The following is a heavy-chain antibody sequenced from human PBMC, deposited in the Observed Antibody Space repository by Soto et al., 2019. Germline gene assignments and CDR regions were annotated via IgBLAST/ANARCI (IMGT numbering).Heavy chain of an antibody. Sequence: EVQLVESGGGLVQPGGSLRLSCAASGFAFSSYSMNWVRQAPGKGLEWVSYISSSSSTIYYEDSVKGRFTISRDNDKNSLYLQMNSLRDEDTAVYYCARDRGGQWLGYDYWGQGTLVTVSS. CDR2: ISSSSSTI. J-gene: IGHJ4*02. V-gene: IGHV3-48*02. CDR1: GFAFSSYS. D-gene: IGHD6-19*01. CDR3: ARDRGGQWLGYDY.